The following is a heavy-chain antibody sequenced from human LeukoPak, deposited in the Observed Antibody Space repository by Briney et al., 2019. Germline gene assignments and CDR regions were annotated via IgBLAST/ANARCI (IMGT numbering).Heavy chain of an antibody. J-gene: IGHJ5*02. Sequence: SETLSLTCTVSGDSISSGAYSWSWIRQLPGMGLERIGNIFSSGSTYYNPSLKSRVTMSLDTSKNLFSLRLSSVTAADTAVYYCARARTYYYDSSGLNWFDPWGQGTLVTVSS. CDR1: GDSISSGAYS. D-gene: IGHD3-22*01. CDR3: ARARTYYYDSSGLNWFDP. V-gene: IGHV4-31*03. CDR2: IFSSGST.